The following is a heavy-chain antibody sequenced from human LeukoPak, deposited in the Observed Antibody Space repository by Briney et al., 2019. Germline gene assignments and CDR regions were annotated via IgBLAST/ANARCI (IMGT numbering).Heavy chain of an antibody. CDR3: ARGWEMATYLDY. CDR2: IRYDGSNK. CDR1: GFTFSSYG. J-gene: IGHJ4*02. Sequence: PGGSLRLSCAASGFTFSSYGMHWVRQAPGKGLEWVAFIRYDGSNKYYADSVKGRFTISRDNSKNTLYLQMNSLRAEDTAVYYCARGWEMATYLDYWGQGTLVTVSS. V-gene: IGHV3-30*02. D-gene: IGHD5-24*01.